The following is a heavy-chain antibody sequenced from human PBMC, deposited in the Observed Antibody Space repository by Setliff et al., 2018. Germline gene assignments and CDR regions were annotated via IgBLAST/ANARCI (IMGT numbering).Heavy chain of an antibody. CDR2: IDWDDER. CDR3: ARMTSSGNFAFDI. V-gene: IGHV2-70*17. J-gene: IGHJ3*02. Sequence: ASGPTLVNPTQTLTLTCTFSGFSLSTSGMCVSWIRQPPGKALEWLARIDWDDERFYSTSLKTRLIISKDISKNQVVLRMTNMDPVDTATYYCARMTSSGNFAFDIWGQGTKVTVSS. CDR1: GFSLSTSGMC.